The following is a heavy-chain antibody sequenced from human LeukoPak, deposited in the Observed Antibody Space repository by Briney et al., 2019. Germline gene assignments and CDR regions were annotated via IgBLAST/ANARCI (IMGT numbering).Heavy chain of an antibody. CDR1: GGSISSSSYY. J-gene: IGHJ5*02. Sequence: PSETLSLTCTVSGGSISSSSYYWGWIRQPPGKGLEWIGSIYYSGSTYYNPSLKSRVTISVDTSKNQFSLKLSSVTAADTAVYYCARGHSKDFNVYSFDPWGQGTLVTVSS. CDR2: IYYSGST. CDR3: ARGHSKDFNVYSFDP. V-gene: IGHV4-39*01. D-gene: IGHD2-21*01.